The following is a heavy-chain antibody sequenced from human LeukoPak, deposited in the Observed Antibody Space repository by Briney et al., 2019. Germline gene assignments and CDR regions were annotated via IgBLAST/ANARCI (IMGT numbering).Heavy chain of an antibody. J-gene: IGHJ4*02. CDR2: IYYSGST. Sequence: PSETLSLTCTVSGGSISSYYWSWIRQPPGKGLEWIGYIYYSGSTNYNPPLKSRVTISVDTSKNQFSLKLSSVTAADTAVYYCARVRRAGVATIAYYFDYWGQGTLVTVSS. D-gene: IGHD5-24*01. CDR3: ARVRRAGVATIAYYFDY. CDR1: GGSISSYY. V-gene: IGHV4-59*01.